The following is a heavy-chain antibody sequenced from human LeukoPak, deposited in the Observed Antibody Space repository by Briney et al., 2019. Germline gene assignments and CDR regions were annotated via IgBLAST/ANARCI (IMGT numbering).Heavy chain of an antibody. Sequence: GGSLRLSCAAPGFTVSSNYMSWVRQAPGKGLEWVSVIYSGGSTYYADSVKGRFTISRDNSKNTLYLQMNSLRAEDTAVYYCARETAGYSSSWPHFDYWGQGTLVTVSS. D-gene: IGHD6-13*01. CDR2: IYSGGST. CDR3: ARETAGYSSSWPHFDY. CDR1: GFTVSSNY. J-gene: IGHJ4*02. V-gene: IGHV3-53*01.